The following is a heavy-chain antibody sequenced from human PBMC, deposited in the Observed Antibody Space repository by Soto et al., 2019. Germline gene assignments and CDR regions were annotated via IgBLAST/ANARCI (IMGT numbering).Heavy chain of an antibody. CDR3: ARHLGYSCSWYPLFQFDN. CDR1: GYSFSSYW. D-gene: IGHD6-13*01. Sequence: PGESLKISCKGSGYSFSSYWIGWVRQMPGKGLEWMGIIYPGDSDTRYSPSFQGQVTISADKSISTAYLQWSSLKASDTAMYYCARHLGYSCSWYPLFQFDNWGQGTLVTISS. V-gene: IGHV5-51*01. J-gene: IGHJ4*02. CDR2: IYPGDSDT.